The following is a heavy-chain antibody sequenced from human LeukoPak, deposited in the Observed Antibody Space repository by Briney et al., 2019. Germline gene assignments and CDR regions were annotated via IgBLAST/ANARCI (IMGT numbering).Heavy chain of an antibody. CDR2: FDPEDGET. D-gene: IGHD3-10*01. V-gene: IGHV1-24*01. Sequence: ASVKVSCKVSGYTLTELSMHWVRQAPGKGLEWMGGFDPEDGETIYAQKFQGRVTMTEDTSTDTAYMELSSLRSEDTAVYYCATDGYYYGSGSFIHYYYYGMDVWGQGTTVTVSS. CDR3: ATDGYYYGSGSFIHYYYYGMDV. J-gene: IGHJ6*02. CDR1: GYTLTELS.